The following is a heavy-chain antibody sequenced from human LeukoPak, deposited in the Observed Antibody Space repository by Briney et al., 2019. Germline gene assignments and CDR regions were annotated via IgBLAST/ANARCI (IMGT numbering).Heavy chain of an antibody. CDR3: ARPTVATTRSPHDAFDI. J-gene: IGHJ3*02. D-gene: IGHD5-12*01. CDR1: GGSISSGDYY. Sequence: SETLSLTCTVSGGSISSGDYYWSWIRQPPGKGLEWIGYIYYSGSTYYNPSLKSRVTISVDTSKNQFSLKLSSVTAADTAVYYCARPTVATTRSPHDAFDIWGQGTMVTVSS. CDR2: IYYSGST. V-gene: IGHV4-30-4*01.